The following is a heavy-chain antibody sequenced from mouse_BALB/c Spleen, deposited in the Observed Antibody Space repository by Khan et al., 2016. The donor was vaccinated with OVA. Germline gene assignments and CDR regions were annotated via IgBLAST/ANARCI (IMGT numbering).Heavy chain of an antibody. CDR3: ARYSDYD. D-gene: IGHD2-4*01. V-gene: IGHV1-7*01. CDR1: GYTFTSYW. J-gene: IGHJ3*01. CDR2: INPSTGYT. Sequence: QVQLKQSGAELAKPGASVKMSCKASGYTFTSYWMHWVKQRPGQGLEWIGYINPSTGYTEYNQKFKDKATLTADKSSSTAYMQLSSLTSEDSAVYYCARYSDYDWGQGTLVTVSA.